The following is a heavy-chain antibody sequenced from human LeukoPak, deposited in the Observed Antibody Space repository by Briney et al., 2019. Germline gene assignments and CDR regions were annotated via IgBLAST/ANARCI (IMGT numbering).Heavy chain of an antibody. CDR2: IKQDGTEK. Sequence: GGSLRLSCAASGFTFNIYWMSWVRQAPGKGLEWVANIKQDGTEKYYVDSVKGRFTISRDNAKNSLYLQMNSLRAEDTAVYYCARSAYSGHDEKGDYWGQGTLVTVSS. CDR1: GFTFNIYW. CDR3: ARSAYSGHDEKGDY. D-gene: IGHD5-12*01. J-gene: IGHJ4*02. V-gene: IGHV3-7*02.